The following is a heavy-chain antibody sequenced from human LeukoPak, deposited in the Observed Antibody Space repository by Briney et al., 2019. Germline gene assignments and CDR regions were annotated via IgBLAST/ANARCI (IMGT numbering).Heavy chain of an antibody. Sequence: GGSLRLSCAASGFTFSSYSMNWVRQAPGKGLEWVSSISSSSSYIYYADPVKGRFTISRGNAKNSLYLQMNSLRAEDTAVYYCARDNDVADFDYWGQGTLVTVSS. CDR2: ISSSSSYI. V-gene: IGHV3-21*01. CDR3: ARDNDVADFDY. CDR1: GFTFSSYS. J-gene: IGHJ4*02. D-gene: IGHD2-8*01.